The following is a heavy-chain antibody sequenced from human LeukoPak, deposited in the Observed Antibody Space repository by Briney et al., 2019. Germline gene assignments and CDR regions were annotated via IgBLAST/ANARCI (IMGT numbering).Heavy chain of an antibody. CDR3: ARGYSYGFFDY. CDR1: GGSISSYY. J-gene: IGHJ4*02. V-gene: IGHV4-59*01. D-gene: IGHD5-18*01. CDR2: IYYSGGT. Sequence: PSETLSLTCTVSGGSISSYYWSWIWQPPGKGLEWIGYIYYSGGTNYNPSLKSRVTISVDTSKNQFSLKLSSVTAADTAVYYCARGYSYGFFDYWGQGTLVTVSS.